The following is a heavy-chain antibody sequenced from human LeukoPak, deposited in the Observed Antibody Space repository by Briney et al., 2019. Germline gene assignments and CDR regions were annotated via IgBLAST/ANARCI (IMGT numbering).Heavy chain of an antibody. CDR1: GGSISSYY. V-gene: IGHV4-59*08. J-gene: IGHJ4*02. D-gene: IGHD3-10*01. Sequence: PSETLSLTCTVSGGSISSYYWSWIRQPPGKGLEWIGYIYYSGSTNYNPSLKSRVTISVDTSKNQFSLKLSSVTAADTAVYYCARHYGSGSYYAYWGQGTLVTVSS. CDR3: ARHYGSGSYYAY. CDR2: IYYSGST.